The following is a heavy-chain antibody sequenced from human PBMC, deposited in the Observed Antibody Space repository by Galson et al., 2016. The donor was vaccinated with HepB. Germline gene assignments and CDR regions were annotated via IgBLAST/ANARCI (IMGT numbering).Heavy chain of an antibody. J-gene: IGHJ1*01. CDR3: ARSSGWYGDFQH. D-gene: IGHD6-19*01. Sequence: SLRLSCAASGFTVSSNYMSWVRQAPGKGLEWVPVIYSAGGTFYADSVKGRFSISRDNSKNTVYLQMNSLRAEDTAVYYCARSSGWYGDFQHWGQGTLVTVSS. CDR2: IYSAGGT. V-gene: IGHV3-53*01. CDR1: GFTVSSNY.